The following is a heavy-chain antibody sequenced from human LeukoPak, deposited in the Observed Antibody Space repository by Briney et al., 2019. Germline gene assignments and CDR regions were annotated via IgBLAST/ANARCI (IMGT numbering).Heavy chain of an antibody. D-gene: IGHD5-12*01. CDR1: GGSFSGYY. J-gene: IGHJ3*02. CDR2: INHSGST. V-gene: IGHV4-34*01. Sequence: SETLSLTCAVYGGSFSGYYWSWIRQPPGKGLEWIGEINHSGSTNYNPSLKSRVTISVDTSKNQFSLKLSSVTAADTAVYYCARAYSGYFGGDAFDIWGQGTMVTVSS. CDR3: ARAYSGYFGGDAFDI.